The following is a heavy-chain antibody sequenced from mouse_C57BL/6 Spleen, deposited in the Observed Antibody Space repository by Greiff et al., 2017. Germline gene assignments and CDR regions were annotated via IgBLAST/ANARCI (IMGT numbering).Heavy chain of an antibody. CDR2: IDPETGGT. V-gene: IGHV1-15*01. CDR1: GYTFTDYE. Sequence: QVQLKESGAELVRPGASVTLSCKASGYTFTDYEMHWVKQTPVHGLEWIGAIDPETGGTAYNQKFKGKAILTADKSSSTAYMELRSLTSEDSAVYYCTRSYYGSSWDWYFDVWGTGTTVTVSS. D-gene: IGHD1-1*01. CDR3: TRSYYGSSWDWYFDV. J-gene: IGHJ1*03.